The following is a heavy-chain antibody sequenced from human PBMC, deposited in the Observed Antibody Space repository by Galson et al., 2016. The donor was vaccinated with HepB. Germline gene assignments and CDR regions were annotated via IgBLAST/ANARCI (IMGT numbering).Heavy chain of an antibody. J-gene: IGHJ3*02. V-gene: IGHV3-11*05. CDR2: ISYSGSDM. Sequence: SLRLSCAASGFSLSAYYMTWIRRTPGKGLEWVSYISYSGSDMNYIDSVKGRFTISRDNAKNSLYLQMNSLRAEDTGIYYCARDPDTTVPLDIWGQGTVVIVSS. CDR1: GFSLSAYY. CDR3: ARDPDTTVPLDI. D-gene: IGHD1-1*01.